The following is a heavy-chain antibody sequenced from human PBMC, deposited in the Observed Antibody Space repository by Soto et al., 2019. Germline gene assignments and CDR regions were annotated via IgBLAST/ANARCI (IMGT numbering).Heavy chain of an antibody. CDR2: ISHDGSKK. Sequence: QVQLEESGGGVVHPGTSLRLSCAASGFTFSTHGMHWVHQAPGKGPEWVAVISHDGSKKYYVESVEGRFSISRDNSKSIVHLQMNNVRTEDTAVYYCAKDKGPYYDFWSGQRWFDPWGQGTLVTVSS. V-gene: IGHV3-30*18. J-gene: IGHJ5*02. D-gene: IGHD3-3*01. CDR3: AKDKGPYYDFWSGQRWFDP. CDR1: GFTFSTHG.